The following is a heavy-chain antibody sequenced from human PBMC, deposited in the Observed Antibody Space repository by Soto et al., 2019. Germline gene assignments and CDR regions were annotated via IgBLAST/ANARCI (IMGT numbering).Heavy chain of an antibody. CDR2: IYYSGST. Sequence: QVQLQESGPGLVKPSQTLSLTCTVSGGSISSGGYYWSWIRQHPGKGLEWIGYIYYSGSTYYNPSLKGRVTISVDTSKNQFSLKLSSVTAADTAVYYCARGLLVVVPAASGAFDIWGQGTMVTVSS. J-gene: IGHJ3*02. CDR3: ARGLLVVVPAASGAFDI. CDR1: GGSISSGGYY. V-gene: IGHV4-31*03. D-gene: IGHD2-2*01.